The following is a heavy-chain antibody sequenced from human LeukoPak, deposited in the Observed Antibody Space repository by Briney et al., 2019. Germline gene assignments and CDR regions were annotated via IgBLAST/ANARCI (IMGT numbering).Heavy chain of an antibody. D-gene: IGHD2-2*01. CDR3: ARDTSHRTFDI. Sequence: ASVKVSCKASGYTFSGFYIHWVRQAPGQGLEWMGWINPNSGGTNYAQKLQGRVTMTTDTSTSTAYMELRSLRSDDTAVYYCARDTSHRTFDIWGQGTMVTVSS. CDR2: INPNSGGT. J-gene: IGHJ3*02. V-gene: IGHV1-2*02. CDR1: GYTFSGFY.